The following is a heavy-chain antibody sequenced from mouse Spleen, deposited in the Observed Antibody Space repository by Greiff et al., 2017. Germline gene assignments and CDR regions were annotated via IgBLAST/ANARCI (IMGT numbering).Heavy chain of an antibody. CDR1: GYTFTSYW. Sequence: QVQLQQPGAELVKPGASVKLSCKASGYTFTSYWMQWVKQRPGQGLEWIGEIDPSDSYTNYNQKFKGKATLTVDTSSSTAYMQLSSLTSEDSAVYYCASPYFREGAMDYWGQGTSVTVSS. J-gene: IGHJ4*01. CDR2: IDPSDSYT. D-gene: IGHD1-1*01. V-gene: IGHV1-50*01. CDR3: ASPYFREGAMDY.